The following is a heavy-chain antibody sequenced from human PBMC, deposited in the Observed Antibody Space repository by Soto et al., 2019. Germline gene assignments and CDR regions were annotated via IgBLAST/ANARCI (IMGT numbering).Heavy chain of an antibody. D-gene: IGHD2-15*01. CDR2: IIPMFDTP. V-gene: IGHV1-69*12. CDR3: ARSGGLDRDFNY. J-gene: IGHJ4*02. Sequence: QVQRVQSGAEVKKPGSSVKVSCKASGGTFSSDSFSWVRQAPGQGLEWMGGIIPMFDTPIYAQKFQDRVTITADESTRTAYMQLSSLRSGDTAVYYCARSGGLDRDFNYWGQGSLVTVSS. CDR1: GGTFSSDS.